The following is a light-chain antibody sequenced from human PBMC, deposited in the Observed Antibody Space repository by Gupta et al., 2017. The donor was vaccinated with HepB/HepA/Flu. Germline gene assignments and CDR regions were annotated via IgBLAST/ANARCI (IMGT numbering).Light chain of an antibody. Sequence: QSVLTQPPSVSGAPGQRVTISFTGSRSNIGADYDVNWYQHLPGTAPNRLIYGNNRRPSGVPDRFSGSKSGTSASMAITWLQAEDEADYHCQSYDSSLSGVIFGGGTKLTVL. CDR1: RSNIGADYD. CDR3: QSYDSSLSGVI. J-gene: IGLJ2*01. CDR2: GNN. V-gene: IGLV1-40*01.